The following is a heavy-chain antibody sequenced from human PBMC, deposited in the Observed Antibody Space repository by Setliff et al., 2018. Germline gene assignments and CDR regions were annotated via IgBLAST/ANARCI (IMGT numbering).Heavy chain of an antibody. CDR1: GFTFSSYW. CDR3: ARDDGILYDSSGYPDY. D-gene: IGHD3-22*01. Sequence: PGGSLRLSCAASGFTFSSYWMSWVRQAPGKGLEWVSNIKQDGSEKHYVDSVKGRFTISRDNAKNSLYLQMNSLRGEDTAMYYCARDDGILYDSSGYPDYWGQGTLVTVSS. CDR2: IKQDGSEK. V-gene: IGHV3-7*01. J-gene: IGHJ4*02.